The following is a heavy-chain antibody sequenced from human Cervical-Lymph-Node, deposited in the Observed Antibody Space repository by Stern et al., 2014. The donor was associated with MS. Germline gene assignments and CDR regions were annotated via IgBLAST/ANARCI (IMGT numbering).Heavy chain of an antibody. Sequence: QVPLVRSGGGVVQPGRSLRLSCAASGFTFSSYGMHWVRQAPGQGLEWVAIISYDGSNKYYADSVKGRFTISRDNSKNTLYLQMNSLRAEDTAVYYCAKGYSSSSALYYYYGMDVWGQGTTVTVSS. J-gene: IGHJ6*02. V-gene: IGHV3-30*18. D-gene: IGHD6-6*01. CDR2: ISYDGSNK. CDR3: AKGYSSSSALYYYYGMDV. CDR1: GFTFSSYG.